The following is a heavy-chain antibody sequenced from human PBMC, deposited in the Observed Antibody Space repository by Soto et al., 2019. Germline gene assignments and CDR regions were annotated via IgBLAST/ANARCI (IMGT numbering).Heavy chain of an antibody. CDR2: ISYDGSNK. D-gene: IGHD3-22*01. V-gene: IGHV3-30-3*01. Sequence: LRLSCAASGFTFSSYAMHWVRQAPGKGLEWVAVISYDGSNKYYADSVKGRFTISRDNSKNTLYLQMNSLRAEDTAVYYCARDAYYYDSSGYYGMDVWGQGTTVTVSS. J-gene: IGHJ6*02. CDR3: ARDAYYYDSSGYYGMDV. CDR1: GFTFSSYA.